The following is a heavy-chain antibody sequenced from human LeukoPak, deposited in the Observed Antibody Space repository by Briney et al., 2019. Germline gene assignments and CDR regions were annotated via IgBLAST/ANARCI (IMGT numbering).Heavy chain of an antibody. D-gene: IGHD6-13*01. CDR3: ARDLDGYSSC. CDR1: GFTFSSYA. Sequence: PGGSLRLSCAASGFTFSSYAMHWVRQAPGKGLEWVAVISYDGSNKYYADSVKGRFTISRDNSKNTLYLQMNSLRAEDTAVYYCARDLDGYSSCGGQGTLVTVSS. CDR2: ISYDGSNK. V-gene: IGHV3-30-3*01. J-gene: IGHJ4*02.